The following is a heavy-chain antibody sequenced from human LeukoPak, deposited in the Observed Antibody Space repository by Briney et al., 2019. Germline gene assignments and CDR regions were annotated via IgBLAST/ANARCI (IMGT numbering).Heavy chain of an antibody. CDR1: GGTFSSYA. CDR3: ARDNGDRWFDP. J-gene: IGHJ5*02. CDR2: IIPILGIA. V-gene: IGHV1-69*04. Sequence: SVKVSCKASGGTFSSYAISWVRQAPGQGLEWMGRIIPILGIANYAQKFQGRVTITADKSTSTAYMELSSLRSEDTAVYYCARDNGDRWFDPWGQGTLVTVSS. D-gene: IGHD3-10*01.